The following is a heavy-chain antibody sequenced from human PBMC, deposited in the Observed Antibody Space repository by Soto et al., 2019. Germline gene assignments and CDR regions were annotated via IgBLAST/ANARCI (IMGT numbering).Heavy chain of an antibody. CDR2: MHHSGAT. J-gene: IGHJ6*02. Sequence: PSETLSLTCSVSGVSVSSNVYYWGWIRQAPGRGLEWIGGMHHSGATYYSLSLESRVTISIDTSKNEFSLRLNSVAAADTAIYYCASVGAYCEGHCNRLSYGVDVWGQGTTVTVSS. D-gene: IGHD2-21*02. CDR1: GVSVSSNVYY. CDR3: ASVGAYCEGHCNRLSYGVDV. V-gene: IGHV4-39*01.